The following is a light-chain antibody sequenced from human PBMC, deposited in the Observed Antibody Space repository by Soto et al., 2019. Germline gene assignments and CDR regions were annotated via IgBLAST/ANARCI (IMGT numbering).Light chain of an antibody. V-gene: IGKV1-39*01. CDR1: QSISDY. CDR3: QQSYSTLFT. Sequence: DIQVTQSPSSLSGSVGDRVTIACRASQSISDYLNWYQQKPGKAPKLLIYAATTLQSGVPSRFSGSGSGTDFTLTINSLQPEDFATYYCQQSYSTLFTFGPGTKVDI. CDR2: AAT. J-gene: IGKJ3*01.